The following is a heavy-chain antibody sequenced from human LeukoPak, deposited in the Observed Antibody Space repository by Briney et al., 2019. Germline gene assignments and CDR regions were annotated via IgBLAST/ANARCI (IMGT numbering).Heavy chain of an antibody. CDR1: GLTFSSYA. Sequence: GGSLRLSCAVSGLTFSSYAMHWVRQAPGKGLEWVAVISYDGSNKYYADSVKGRFTISRDNSKNTLYLQMNSLRAEDTAVYYCARGSFGYYDSSGPFDYWGQGTLVTVSS. J-gene: IGHJ4*02. V-gene: IGHV3-30-3*01. CDR3: ARGSFGYYDSSGPFDY. D-gene: IGHD3-22*01. CDR2: ISYDGSNK.